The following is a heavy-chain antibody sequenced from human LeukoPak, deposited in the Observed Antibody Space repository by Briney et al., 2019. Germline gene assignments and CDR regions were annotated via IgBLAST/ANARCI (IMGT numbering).Heavy chain of an antibody. CDR2: ISWDGGST. Sequence: PGGSLRLSCAASGFTFDDYAMHWVRQAPGKGLEWVSLISWDGGSTYYADSVKGRFTISRDNSKNSLYLQMNSLRAEDTALYYCAKDIGRGYCSGGSCYHDAFDIWGQGTMVTVSS. J-gene: IGHJ3*02. CDR1: GFTFDDYA. D-gene: IGHD2-15*01. V-gene: IGHV3-43D*03. CDR3: AKDIGRGYCSGGSCYHDAFDI.